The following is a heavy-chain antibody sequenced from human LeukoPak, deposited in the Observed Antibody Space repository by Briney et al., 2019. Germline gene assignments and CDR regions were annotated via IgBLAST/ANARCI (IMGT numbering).Heavy chain of an antibody. CDR3: ARDGSISFVGYFDY. V-gene: IGHV3-30*04. J-gene: IGHJ4*02. Sequence: LAGGSLRLSCAASGFTFSSYAMHWVRQAPGKGLEWVAVISYDGSNKYYADSVKGRFTISRDNSKNTLYLQMNSLRAEDTAVYYCARDGSISFVGYFDYWGQGTLVTVSS. CDR1: GFTFSSYA. CDR2: ISYDGSNK. D-gene: IGHD3-10*01.